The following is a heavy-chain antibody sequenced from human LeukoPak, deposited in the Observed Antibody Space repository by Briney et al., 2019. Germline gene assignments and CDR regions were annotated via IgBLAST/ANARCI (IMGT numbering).Heavy chain of an antibody. J-gene: IGHJ4*02. CDR2: IIPILGTA. CDR3: AREAGEFHY. CDR1: GGTFSSYT. D-gene: IGHD3-16*01. Sequence: SVKVSCKASGGTFSSYTLSWVRQAPGQGLEWMGRIIPILGTANYAQKFQGRVTITADKSTSTGYMELSSLRSEDTAVYYCAREAGEFHYWGQGTLVTVSS. V-gene: IGHV1-69*08.